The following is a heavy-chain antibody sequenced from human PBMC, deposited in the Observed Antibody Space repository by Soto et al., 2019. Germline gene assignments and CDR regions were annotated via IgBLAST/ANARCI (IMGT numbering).Heavy chain of an antibody. J-gene: IGHJ5*02. V-gene: IGHV1-3*01. CDR3: ARGRYCSSTSCLPSYNWFDP. Sequence: GASVKVSCKASGYTFTSYAMHWVRQAPGQRLEWMGWINAGNGNTKYSQKFQGRVTITRDTSASTAYMELSSLRSEDTAVYYCARGRYCSSTSCLPSYNWFDPWGQGTLVTVSS. CDR2: INAGNGNT. CDR1: GYTFTSYA. D-gene: IGHD2-2*01.